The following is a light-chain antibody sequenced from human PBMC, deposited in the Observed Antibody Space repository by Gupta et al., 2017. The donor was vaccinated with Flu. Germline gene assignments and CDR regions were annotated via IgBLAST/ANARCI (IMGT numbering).Light chain of an antibody. Sequence: QLVLTQPPSASASLVASVKLTCTLSSGYNNYVIAWHQPQPGNGPLNLMKVNSDGRYNKGDGTPDRFSVSSSVAESYLSISRLQSEDEADYYCQTWDMGIYVVFGGGTKLTVL. CDR3: QTWDMGIYVV. CDR1: SGYNNYV. V-gene: IGLV4-69*02. J-gene: IGLJ2*01. CDR2: VNSDGRY.